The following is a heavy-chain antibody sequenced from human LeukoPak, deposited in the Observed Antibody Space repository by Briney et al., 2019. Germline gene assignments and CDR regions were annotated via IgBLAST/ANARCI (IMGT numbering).Heavy chain of an antibody. Sequence: SETLSLTCTVSGGSISSYYWSWVRQPPGKGLEWVGEIYLRGNTNYNPSLESRVSISVDESKTQLSLRLESVTAADTAVYYCARGTITTVTDSWGPGTLVTVSS. CDR2: IYLRGNT. J-gene: IGHJ4*02. CDR3: ARGTITTVTDS. CDR1: GGSISSYY. D-gene: IGHD4-17*01. V-gene: IGHV4-59*12.